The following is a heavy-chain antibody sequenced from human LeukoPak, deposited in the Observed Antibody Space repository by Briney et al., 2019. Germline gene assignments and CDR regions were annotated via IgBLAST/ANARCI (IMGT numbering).Heavy chain of an antibody. CDR2: INPNSGGT. CDR3: ARVRGYYDSSISY. D-gene: IGHD3-22*01. Sequence: ASVKVSCKASGYIFTGYYMHWVRQAPGQGLEWMGWINPNSGGTNYAQKFQGRVTMTRDTSISTAYMELSRLRSDDTAVYYCARVRGYYDSSISYWGQGTLVTVSS. V-gene: IGHV1-2*02. J-gene: IGHJ4*02. CDR1: GYIFTGYY.